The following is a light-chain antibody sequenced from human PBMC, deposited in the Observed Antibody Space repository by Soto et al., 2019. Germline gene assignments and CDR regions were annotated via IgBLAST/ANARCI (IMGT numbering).Light chain of an antibody. V-gene: IGKV2-30*01. CDR3: MQAAQWPRT. CDR2: KVS. CDR1: QSLVSIDGNTY. J-gene: IGKJ3*01. Sequence: DVVMTQSPLSLPVTLGQPASISCRSSQSLVSIDGNTYLNWFHQRPGQSPRRLIYKVSNRDSGVPDRFSGSGSGTEFTLTISRVEAEDAGVYYCMQAAQWPRTFGPGTKVDIK.